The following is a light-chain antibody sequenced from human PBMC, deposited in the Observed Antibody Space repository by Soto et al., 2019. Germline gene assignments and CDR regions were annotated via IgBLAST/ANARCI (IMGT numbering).Light chain of an antibody. V-gene: IGKV1-39*01. CDR2: AAS. Sequence: DIQMTQSPSSLSASVGDRVTITCRASQSIDNDLNWYQQKPGKAPKLLIYAASSLQSGVPSRFSGSGSGTDFTLTISRLQPEEFATYYCQQSYSPHFTFGQGTKLEIK. J-gene: IGKJ2*01. CDR1: QSIDND. CDR3: QQSYSPHFT.